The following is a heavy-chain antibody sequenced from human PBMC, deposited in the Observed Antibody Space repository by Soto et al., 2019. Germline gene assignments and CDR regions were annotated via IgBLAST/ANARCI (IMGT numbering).Heavy chain of an antibody. V-gene: IGHV3-7*01. J-gene: IGHJ2*01. Sequence: GGSLRLSCAASGFTFSSYWMNWVRQAPGKGLEWVANVKQDGSAKYYVDSVKGRFTISRDNAKDSLYLQMNSLKAEDTAVYYCARGYNNNWPNCYFDRWGRGTLVTVSS. CDR1: GFTFSSYW. D-gene: IGHD1-1*01. CDR3: ARGYNNNWPNCYFDR. CDR2: VKQDGSAK.